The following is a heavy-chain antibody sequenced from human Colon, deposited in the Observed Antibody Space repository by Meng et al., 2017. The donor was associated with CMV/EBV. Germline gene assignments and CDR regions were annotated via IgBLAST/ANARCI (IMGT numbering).Heavy chain of an antibody. CDR3: ARDGVIGPFDF. CDR2: ISGRGATT. J-gene: IGHJ4*02. CDR1: GFGFNFYA. D-gene: IGHD3-16*02. Sequence: VWLVEAGGAQGLPGGSLVTAFCASGFGFNFYAISWVRQAPGKGLELVATISGRGATTYYADSLEGRFSIYRDNSKNTLFLQMDSVRAEDTAVFYCARDGVIGPFDFWGQGTLVTVSS. V-gene: IGHV3-23*04.